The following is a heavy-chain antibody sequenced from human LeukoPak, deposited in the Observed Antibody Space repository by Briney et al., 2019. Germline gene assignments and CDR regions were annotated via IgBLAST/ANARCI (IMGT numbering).Heavy chain of an antibody. V-gene: IGHV4-38-2*01. CDR1: GYSISSGYY. D-gene: IGHD1-20*01. J-gene: IGHJ3*02. Sequence: PSETLSLTCAVSGYSISSGYYWGWIRQPPGKGLEGIGSIYHSGSTYYNPSLKSRVTISVDTSKNQFSLKLSSVTAADTAVYYCARPYNWNDVGAFDIWGQGTMVTVSS. CDR3: ARPYNWNDVGAFDI. CDR2: IYHSGST.